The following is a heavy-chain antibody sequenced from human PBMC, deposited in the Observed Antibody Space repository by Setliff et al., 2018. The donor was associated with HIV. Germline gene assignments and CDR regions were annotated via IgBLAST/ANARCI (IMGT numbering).Heavy chain of an antibody. CDR3: ARERAGYFQH. D-gene: IGHD3-10*01. CDR2: IKQDGSEK. CDR1: GFTFSSYW. V-gene: IGHV3-7*01. Sequence: GSLRLSCAASGFTFSSYWMSWVRQAPGKGLEWVANIKQDGSEKYYVDSVKGRFTISRDNAKKSMYLQMNSLRAEDTAVYYCARERAGYFQHWGQGTLVTSPQ. J-gene: IGHJ1*01.